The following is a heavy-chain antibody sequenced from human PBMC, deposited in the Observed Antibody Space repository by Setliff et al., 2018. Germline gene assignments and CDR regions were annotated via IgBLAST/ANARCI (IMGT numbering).Heavy chain of an antibody. D-gene: IGHD1-7*01. V-gene: IGHV4-39*01. CDR3: ARREVERTTTRRTVWYFDL. Sequence: NPSETLSLTCSVSGGSISSSNYYWAWIRQPPGKGLEWIGSIYYSGSTYYNPSLRSRVTISVDTSKNQVSLKLSYVTAADTATFYCARREVERTTTRRTVWYFDLWGCGTLVTVSS. CDR1: GGSISSSNYY. J-gene: IGHJ2*01. CDR2: IYYSGST.